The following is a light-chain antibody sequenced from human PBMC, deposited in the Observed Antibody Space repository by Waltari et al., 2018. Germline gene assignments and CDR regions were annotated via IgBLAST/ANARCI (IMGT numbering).Light chain of an antibody. CDR3: ASWDDRLDAYV. CDR2: NDV. CDR1: SSNGGSNV. Sequence: QSVLTQPPSASGTPGQRVIISCSGRSSNGGSNVFNCYHQPPGTAPKLLIFNDVDRPSGVPDRFSGSRSATSASLAISGLQSDDESTYYCASWDDRLDAYVLELGPGSPS. V-gene: IGLV1-44*01. J-gene: IGLJ1*01.